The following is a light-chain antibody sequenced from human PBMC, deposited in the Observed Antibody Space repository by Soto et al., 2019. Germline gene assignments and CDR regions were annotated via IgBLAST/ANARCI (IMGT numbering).Light chain of an antibody. CDR1: SSDVGSYNL. CDR3: CSYAGSSIVV. V-gene: IGLV2-23*01. Sequence: QSALTQRASVSGSPGQSITISCTGISSDVGSYNLVSWYQQHPGKAPKLMIYEGSKRPSGVSNRFSGSKSGNTASLTISGLQAEDEADYYCCSYAGSSIVVFGGGTKLTVL. J-gene: IGLJ2*01. CDR2: EGS.